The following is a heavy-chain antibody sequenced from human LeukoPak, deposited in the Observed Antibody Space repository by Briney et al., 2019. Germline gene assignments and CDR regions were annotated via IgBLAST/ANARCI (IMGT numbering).Heavy chain of an antibody. Sequence: PGGSLRLSCAASGFSFRTYAMHWVRQAPGKGLEWVGVISYDGSNKYYADSVKGRFTISRDNSKNTLYLQMNSLRAEDTAVYYCARAGKLYCTNGVCYTSYYYGMDVWGQGTTVTVSS. V-gene: IGHV3-30*04. CDR1: GFSFRTYA. J-gene: IGHJ6*02. CDR2: ISYDGSNK. CDR3: ARAGKLYCTNGVCYTSYYYGMDV. D-gene: IGHD2-8*01.